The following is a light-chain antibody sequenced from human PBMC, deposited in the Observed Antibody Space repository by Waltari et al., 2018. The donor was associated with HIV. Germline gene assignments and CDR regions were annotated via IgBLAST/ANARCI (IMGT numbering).Light chain of an antibody. V-gene: IGKV1-39*01. J-gene: IGKJ3*01. CDR1: RDVTRY. CDR3: QQSHSTPLT. Sequence: DIQVTQSPSSLSASIGDRVSMTCRASRDVTRYLNWFQQKPGGAPKLLIYAASSLQRGVPSRFSGSGSGTEFTLTINGVPPEDFATYYCQQSHSTPLTFGPGTQVDVK. CDR2: AAS.